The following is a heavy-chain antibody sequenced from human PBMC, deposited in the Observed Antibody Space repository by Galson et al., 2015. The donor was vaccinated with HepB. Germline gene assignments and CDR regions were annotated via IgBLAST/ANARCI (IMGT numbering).Heavy chain of an antibody. Sequence: SLRLSCAASGFTFSDYFMTWIRQAPGKGLEWVSHISSTNIYTYYADSVKGRFTISRDNAKDSLHLQMNSLRAEDTAVYYCARGRGYCSSTDCYGNFDFWGQGTLVTDSS. D-gene: IGHD2-2*01. CDR1: GFTFSDYF. J-gene: IGHJ4*02. CDR2: ISSTNIYT. V-gene: IGHV3-11*03. CDR3: ARGRGYCSSTDCYGNFDF.